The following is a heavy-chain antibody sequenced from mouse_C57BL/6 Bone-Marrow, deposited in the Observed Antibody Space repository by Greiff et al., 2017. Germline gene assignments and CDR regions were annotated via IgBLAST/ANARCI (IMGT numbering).Heavy chain of an antibody. CDR3: VRQGAGY. Sequence: EVQLVESGGGLVQPKGSLKLSCAASGFSFNAYAMNWVRQAPGKGLEWVARIRSESNNYATYYAESVKDRFTISRDDSESMLCLQMNNLKTEDTAMYYCVRQGAGYWGQGTLVTVSA. CDR1: GFSFNAYA. CDR2: IRSESNNYAT. D-gene: IGHD3-3*01. V-gene: IGHV10-1*01. J-gene: IGHJ3*01.